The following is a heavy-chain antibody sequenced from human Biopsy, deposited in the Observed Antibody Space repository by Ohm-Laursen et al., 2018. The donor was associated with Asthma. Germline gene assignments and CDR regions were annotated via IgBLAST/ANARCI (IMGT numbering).Heavy chain of an antibody. CDR2: IHHSGTS. Sequence: TLSLTCIVSGDSITSGGCCWNWIRQHPGKGLGWIGYIHHSGTSYFNPSLKSRVSFSRDTSKNQFSLRLSSVTAADTAMYYCARIPRRSGSYFVDYWGQGTLVIVSS. J-gene: IGHJ4*02. D-gene: IGHD3-22*01. V-gene: IGHV4-31*03. CDR3: ARIPRRSGSYFVDY. CDR1: GDSITSGGCC.